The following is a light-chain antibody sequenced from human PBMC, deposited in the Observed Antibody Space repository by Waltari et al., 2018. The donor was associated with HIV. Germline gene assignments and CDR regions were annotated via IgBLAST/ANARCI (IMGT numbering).Light chain of an antibody. Sequence: EIVMTQSPATLSVSPGERATLSCRASQSVSSYLAWYQQKPGQAPRLLIYDASNRATGIPARFSGSGSGTDFTLTISSLEPEDFAVYYCQQRNNWPPYIFGQGTKLEIK. J-gene: IGKJ2*01. CDR3: QQRNNWPPYI. CDR1: QSVSSY. CDR2: DAS. V-gene: IGKV3-11*01.